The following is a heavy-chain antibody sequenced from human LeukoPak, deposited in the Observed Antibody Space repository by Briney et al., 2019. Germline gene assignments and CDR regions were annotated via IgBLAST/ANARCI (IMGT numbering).Heavy chain of an antibody. Sequence: SETLSLTCTVSGGSIRSYYWSWIRQPPGKGLEWIGYIYTSGSTNYNPSLKSRVTISVDTSKNQFSLKLSSVTAADTAVYYCARRGGSYGDYYFDYWGQGTLVTVSS. V-gene: IGHV4-4*09. CDR2: IYTSGST. CDR3: ARRGGSYGDYYFDY. CDR1: GGSIRSYY. D-gene: IGHD1-26*01. J-gene: IGHJ4*02.